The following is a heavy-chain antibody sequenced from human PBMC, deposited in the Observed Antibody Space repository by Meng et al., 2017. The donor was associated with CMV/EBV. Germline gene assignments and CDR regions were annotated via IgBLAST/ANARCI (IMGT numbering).Heavy chain of an antibody. V-gene: IGHV4-39*01. J-gene: IGHJ6*02. CDR3: ARQCDDFWSGYYIYYYYGMDV. Sequence: SETLSLTCTVSGGSISSSSYYWGWIRQPPGKGLEWIGSIYYSGSTYYNPSLKSRVTISVDTSKNQFSLKLSSVTAADTAVYYCARQCDDFWSGYYIYYYYGMDVWGQGTTVTVSS. D-gene: IGHD3-3*01. CDR2: IYYSGST. CDR1: GGSISSSSYY.